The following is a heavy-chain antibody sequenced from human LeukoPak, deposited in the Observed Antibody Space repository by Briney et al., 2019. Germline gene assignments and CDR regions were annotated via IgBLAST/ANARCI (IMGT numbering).Heavy chain of an antibody. Sequence: SETLSLTCTVSGGSISGYYYNRIRQSPGKGLEWIGFIHSSGSTTYNPSLKSRVTISVDMSKNHSSLKLTSVTAADTAVYYCARMYSSSSYFDYWGQGTLVAVSS. CDR3: ARMYSSSSYFDY. V-gene: IGHV4-59*08. CDR1: GGSISGYY. D-gene: IGHD6-6*01. J-gene: IGHJ4*02. CDR2: IHSSGST.